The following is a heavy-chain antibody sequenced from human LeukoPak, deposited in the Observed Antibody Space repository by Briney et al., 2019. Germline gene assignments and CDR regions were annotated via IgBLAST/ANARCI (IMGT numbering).Heavy chain of an antibody. CDR3: ARESRGIPGTTASDY. Sequence: GGSLRLSCTASVFAFSNYEMTWVRQAPGKGLDWVSNIGGSGANTYYADSVKGRFTISRDNSKNTLYLQMNSLRVEDTAVYYCARESRGIPGTTASDYWGQGTLVTVSS. CDR2: IGGSGANT. CDR1: VFAFSNYE. J-gene: IGHJ4*02. D-gene: IGHD1-20*01. V-gene: IGHV3-23*01.